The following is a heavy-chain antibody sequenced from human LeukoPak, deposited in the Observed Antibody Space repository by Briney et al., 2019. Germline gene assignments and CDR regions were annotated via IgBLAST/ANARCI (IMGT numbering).Heavy chain of an antibody. V-gene: IGHV4-39*01. CDR3: ASPGGGAFDI. CDR1: GGSISGSGYY. Sequence: SETLSLTCTVSGGSISGSGYYWGWIRRPPGRGLEWIGSIYYSGSTHYNSSLKSRVTISVDTSKNQFSLRLSSVTAADTAVYYCASPGGGAFDIWGQGTMVTVSS. D-gene: IGHD3-10*01. J-gene: IGHJ3*02. CDR2: IYYSGST.